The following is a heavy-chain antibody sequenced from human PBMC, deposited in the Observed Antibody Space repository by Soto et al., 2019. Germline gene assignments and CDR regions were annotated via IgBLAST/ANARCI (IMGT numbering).Heavy chain of an antibody. CDR2: ISAYNGNT. J-gene: IGHJ4*02. CDR1: GYTFTSYG. D-gene: IGHD3-16*02. Sequence: GASVKVSCKASGYTFTSYGISWVRQAPGQGLEWMGWISAYNGNTNYAQKLQGRVTMTTDTSTSTAYMELRSLRSDDTAVYYCARDFGHLGELSPNALFDYWGQGTLVTVSS. V-gene: IGHV1-18*01. CDR3: ARDFGHLGELSPNALFDY.